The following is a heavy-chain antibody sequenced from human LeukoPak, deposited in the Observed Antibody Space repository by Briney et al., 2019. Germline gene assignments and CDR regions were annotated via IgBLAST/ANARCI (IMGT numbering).Heavy chain of an antibody. CDR2: INPNSGGT. J-gene: IGHJ4*02. V-gene: IGHV1-2*02. Sequence: GASVKVSCKASGYTFTGYYMHWVRQAPGQGLEWMGWINPNSGGTNYAQKFQGGVTMTRDTSISTAYMELSRLRSDDTAVYYCAREGGSGWTGNYFDYWGQGTLVTVSS. CDR1: GYTFTGYY. D-gene: IGHD6-19*01. CDR3: AREGGSGWTGNYFDY.